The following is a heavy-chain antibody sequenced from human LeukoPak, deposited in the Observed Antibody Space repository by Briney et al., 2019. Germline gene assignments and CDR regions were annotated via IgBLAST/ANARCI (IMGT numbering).Heavy chain of an antibody. D-gene: IGHD2-8*01. J-gene: IGHJ3*02. CDR1: GYTFTSYD. V-gene: IGHV1-8*01. Sequence: GASVKVSCKASGYTFTSYDINGVRQATGQGLEWMGWMNPNSGNTGYAQKFQGRVTMTRNTSISTAYMELSSLRSEDTAVYYCAKNRYCTNSVCYHHDAFDIWGQGTMVTVSS. CDR2: MNPNSGNT. CDR3: AKNRYCTNSVCYHHDAFDI.